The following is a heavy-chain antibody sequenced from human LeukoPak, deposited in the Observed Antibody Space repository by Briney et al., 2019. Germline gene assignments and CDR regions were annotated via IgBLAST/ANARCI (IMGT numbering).Heavy chain of an antibody. CDR3: ATITSMRVVLIS. J-gene: IGHJ1*01. CDR2: ISVSAADT. CDR1: GFTFSSFD. V-gene: IGHV3-23*01. Sequence: GGSLRLSCAASGFTFSSFDMTWVRQAPGKGLEWVSTISVSAADTYYADSVKGRFTISRDNSKNTLYLQMNSLRADYTAVYYCATITSMRVVLISWGQGTLVTVSS. D-gene: IGHD3-22*01.